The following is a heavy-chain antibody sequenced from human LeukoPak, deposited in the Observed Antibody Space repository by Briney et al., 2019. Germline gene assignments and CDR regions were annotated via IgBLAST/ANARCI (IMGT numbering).Heavy chain of an antibody. V-gene: IGHV4-34*01. Sequence: SETLSLTCAQHPGSFSGYYWSWLRQPPGKGVEWIGEINHSGSTNYFPSITGRVPISVDTSKNQFSLKLSSVTAADTAVYYYARPQYQLLYPTSWYFDCWGQGTLVTVST. CDR1: PGSFSGYY. D-gene: IGHD2-2*02. J-gene: IGHJ4*02. CDR3: ARPQYQLLYPTSWYFDC. CDR2: INHSGST.